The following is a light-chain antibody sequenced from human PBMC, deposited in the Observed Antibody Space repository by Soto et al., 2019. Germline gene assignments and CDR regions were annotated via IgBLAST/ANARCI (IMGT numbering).Light chain of an antibody. CDR2: EAS. Sequence: EIVLTQSPATLSLSPGEIATLSFSASQSVNNFLAWYQQRPGQAPRLLMYEASNRATGVPARFSGSGSGTDFTLTISSLEPEDFAIYYCQQRRNWPPTFGQGTRLEIK. CDR1: QSVNNF. CDR3: QQRRNWPPT. V-gene: IGKV3-11*01. J-gene: IGKJ5*01.